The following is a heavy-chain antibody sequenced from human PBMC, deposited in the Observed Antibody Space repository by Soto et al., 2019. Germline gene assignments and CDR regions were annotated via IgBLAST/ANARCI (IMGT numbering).Heavy chain of an antibody. CDR1: GYTFTSYG. CDR2: ISAYNSNT. J-gene: IGHJ3*01. D-gene: IGHD6-13*01. Sequence: QVQLVQSGAEVKKPGASVKVSCKASGYTFTSYGISWVRQAPGQGLEWMGRISAYNSNTNYAQKLQGRVTMTTDTSPSIGFMELRSLRSEDTAVYYCGRVGGYSSIWTFGGQGTLVTVSS. CDR3: GRVGGYSSIWTF. V-gene: IGHV1-18*01.